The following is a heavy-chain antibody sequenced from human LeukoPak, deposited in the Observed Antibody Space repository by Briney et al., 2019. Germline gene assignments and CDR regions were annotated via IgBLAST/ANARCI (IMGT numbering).Heavy chain of an antibody. Sequence: GGSLRLSCAASGFTFSSYAMSWVRQAPGKGLKWVSAISGSGGSTYYADSVKGRFSISRDNSKNTLYLQMSSLRAEDTAVYYCAENYYDSSGSYSWYFHYWGQGTLVTVSS. D-gene: IGHD3-22*01. CDR1: GFTFSSYA. CDR2: ISGSGGST. J-gene: IGHJ4*02. V-gene: IGHV3-23*01. CDR3: AENYYDSSGSYSWYFHY.